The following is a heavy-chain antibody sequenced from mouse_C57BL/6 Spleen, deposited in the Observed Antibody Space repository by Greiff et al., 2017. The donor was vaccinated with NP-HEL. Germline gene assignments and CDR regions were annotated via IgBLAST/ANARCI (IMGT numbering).Heavy chain of an antibody. CDR2: IYPGSGST. Sequence: QVQLKQPGAELVKPGASVKMSCKASGYTFTSYWITWVKQRPGQGLEWIGDIYPGSGSTNYNEKFKSKATLTVDTSSSTAYMQLSSLTSEDSAVYYCAKGGDYDRYYFDYWGQGTTLTVSS. D-gene: IGHD2-4*01. J-gene: IGHJ2*01. CDR3: AKGGDYDRYYFDY. CDR1: GYTFTSYW. V-gene: IGHV1-55*01.